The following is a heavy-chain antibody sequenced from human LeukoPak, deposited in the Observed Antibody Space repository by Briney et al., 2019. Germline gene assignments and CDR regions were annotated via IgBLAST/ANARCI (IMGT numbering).Heavy chain of an antibody. CDR1: GGSFSGYY. D-gene: IGHD2-8*01. CDR2: INHSGST. CDR3: ANNIVLMVYANNNWFDP. J-gene: IGHJ5*02. V-gene: IGHV4-34*01. Sequence: PSETLSLTCAVYGGSFSGYYWSWIRQPPGKGLEWIGEINHSGSTNYNPSLKSRVTISVDTSKNQFSLKLSSVTAADTAVYYCANNIVLMVYANNNWFDPWGRGTLVTVSS.